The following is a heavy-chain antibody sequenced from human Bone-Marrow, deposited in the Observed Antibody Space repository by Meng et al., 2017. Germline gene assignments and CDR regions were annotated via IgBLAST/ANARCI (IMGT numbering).Heavy chain of an antibody. Sequence: QGQPVQSGAGVKEPGASVKVSCKASGYTFPDYRRDWVRRAPGQGLEWMERINPKSGDTHYAQRFQGRVTMTGDTSISTAYMELSGLRSDDTAMYYCARDEDISAAGKLFGDYWGQGTLVTVSS. J-gene: IGHJ4*02. D-gene: IGHD6-13*01. CDR1: GYTFPDYR. CDR2: INPKSGDT. CDR3: ARDEDISAAGKLFGDY. V-gene: IGHV1-2*06.